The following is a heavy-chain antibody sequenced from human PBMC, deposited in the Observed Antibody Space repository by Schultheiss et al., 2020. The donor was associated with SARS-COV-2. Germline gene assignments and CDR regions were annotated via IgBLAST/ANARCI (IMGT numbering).Heavy chain of an antibody. V-gene: IGHV3-23*01. Sequence: GGSLRLSCTGSGFSFGDYAMSWVRQAPGKGLEWVSTITGSGSGTYYADSVKGRFTISRDNSRNTLYLQMNSLRAGDTAVYYCVRRLSEGGGLLIDYWGQGTLVTVSS. J-gene: IGHJ4*02. CDR2: ITGSGSGT. CDR1: GFSFGDYA. CDR3: VRRLSEGGGLLIDY. D-gene: IGHD3/OR15-3a*01.